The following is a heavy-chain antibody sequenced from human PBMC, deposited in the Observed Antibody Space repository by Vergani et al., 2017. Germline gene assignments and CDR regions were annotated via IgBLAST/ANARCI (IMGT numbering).Heavy chain of an antibody. D-gene: IGHD2-15*01. CDR1: GYTFTYRY. J-gene: IGHJ6*02. Sequence: QMQLVQSGAEVKKTGSSVKVSCKASGYTFTYRYLHWVRQAPGQALEWMGWIAPFNGNTNYAQKFQDRVTITRDRSMSTAYMELSSLTYEDTAVYYCARDVPVFCSGGRCYPGNDQYYAMEVWGQGTTVTVSS. CDR2: IAPFNGNT. CDR3: ARDVPVFCSGGRCYPGNDQYYAMEV. V-gene: IGHV1-45*02.